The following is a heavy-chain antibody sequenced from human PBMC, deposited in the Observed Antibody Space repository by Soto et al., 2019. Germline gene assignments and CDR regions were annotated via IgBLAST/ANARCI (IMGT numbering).Heavy chain of an antibody. Sequence: GGSLRLSCAASGFTFSNYAMSWVRQAPGKGLEWVSLVSATAGTTYYTDSVKGRFTISRDNSRNTVYLQMNSLGADDAAVYYCAKDRLAGGFDYWGQGTLVTVSS. CDR1: GFTFSNYA. CDR3: AKDRLAGGFDY. V-gene: IGHV3-23*01. CDR2: VSATAGTT. J-gene: IGHJ4*02. D-gene: IGHD3-16*01.